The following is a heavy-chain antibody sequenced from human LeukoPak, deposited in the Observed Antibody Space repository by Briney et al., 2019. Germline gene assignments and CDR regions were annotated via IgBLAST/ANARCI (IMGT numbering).Heavy chain of an antibody. D-gene: IGHD3-22*01. Sequence: PGGSLRLSCAASGFTFSSYGMHWVRQAPGKGLEWVAFIRYDGNNKYYADSVKGRFTISRDNSKNTLYLQMNSLRAEDTAVYYCAKEFKRYYDSSGYFDYWGQGTLVTVSS. J-gene: IGHJ4*02. V-gene: IGHV3-30*02. CDR1: GFTFSSYG. CDR3: AKEFKRYYDSSGYFDY. CDR2: IRYDGNNK.